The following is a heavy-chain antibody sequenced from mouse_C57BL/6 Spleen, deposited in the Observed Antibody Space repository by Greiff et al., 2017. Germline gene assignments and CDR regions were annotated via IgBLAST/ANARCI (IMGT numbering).Heavy chain of an antibody. CDR1: GYTFTSYW. V-gene: IGHV1-50*01. CDR3: ARRVYGSSNFDY. J-gene: IGHJ2*01. CDR2: IDPSDSYT. D-gene: IGHD1-1*01. Sequence: QVQLQQPGAELVKPGASVKLSCKASGYTFTSYWMQWVKQRPGQGLEWIGEIDPSDSYTNYNHKFKGKATLTVDTSSSTAYMQLSSLTSEDSAVYYCARRVYGSSNFDYWGQGTTLTVSS.